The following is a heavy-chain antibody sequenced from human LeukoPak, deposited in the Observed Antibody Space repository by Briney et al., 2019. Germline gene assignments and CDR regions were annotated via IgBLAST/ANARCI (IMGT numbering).Heavy chain of an antibody. CDR3: ARHAKEWLVPGFDY. Sequence: SETLSLTCTVSGGSLSSSNYYWGGIRQPPGKGLEWIGSIYHSGSTYYNPSLKSRVTISVDTSKDQFSLKLSSGTAADTAVYYCARHAKEWLVPGFDYWGQGTLVTVSS. CDR1: GGSLSSSNYY. J-gene: IGHJ4*02. D-gene: IGHD6-19*01. CDR2: IYHSGST. V-gene: IGHV4-39*01.